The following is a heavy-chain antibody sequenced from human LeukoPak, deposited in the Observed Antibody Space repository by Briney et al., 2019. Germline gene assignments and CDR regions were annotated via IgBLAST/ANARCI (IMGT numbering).Heavy chain of an antibody. V-gene: IGHV4-34*01. CDR3: AREWEGIAARRCFDP. D-gene: IGHD6-13*01. J-gene: IGHJ5*02. Sequence: SETLSLTCAVYGGSFSGYYWSWIRQPPGKGLEWIGEINHSGSTSYNPSLKSRVTISVDTSKNQFSLKLSSVTAADTAVYYCAREWEGIAARRCFDPWGQGTLVTVSS. CDR2: INHSGST. CDR1: GGSFSGYY.